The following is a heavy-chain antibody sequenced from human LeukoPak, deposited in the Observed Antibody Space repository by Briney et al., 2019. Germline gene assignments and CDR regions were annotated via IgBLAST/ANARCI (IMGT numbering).Heavy chain of an antibody. CDR2: IKSKADGETT. V-gene: IGHV3-15*01. CDR3: AIDEPNYAPYDFDY. D-gene: IGHD4/OR15-4a*01. Sequence: GGSLRLSCAASRFTFINAWMNWVRQAPGKGLEWVGRIKSKADGETTDYAAPVRGRFTISRDDSNNMVYLQMSSLKVEDTAVYYCAIDEPNYAPYDFDYWGQGTLVTVSS. J-gene: IGHJ4*02. CDR1: RFTFINAW.